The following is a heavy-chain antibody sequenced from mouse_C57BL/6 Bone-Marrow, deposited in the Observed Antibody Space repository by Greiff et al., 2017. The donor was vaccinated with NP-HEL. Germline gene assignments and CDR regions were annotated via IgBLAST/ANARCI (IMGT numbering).Heavy chain of an antibody. J-gene: IGHJ4*01. Sequence: EVKLQQSGPELVKPGASVKISCKASGYTFTDYYMNWVKQSHGKSLEWIGDINPNNGGTSYNQKFKGKATLTVDKSSSTAYMELRSLTSEDSAVYYCARDYYGSTGIYYYAMDYWGQGTSVTVSS. CDR3: ARDYYGSTGIYYYAMDY. CDR2: INPNNGGT. V-gene: IGHV1-26*01. D-gene: IGHD1-1*01. CDR1: GYTFTDYY.